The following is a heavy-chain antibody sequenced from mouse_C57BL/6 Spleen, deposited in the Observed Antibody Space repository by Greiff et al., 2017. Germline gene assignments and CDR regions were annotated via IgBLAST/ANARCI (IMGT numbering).Heavy chain of an antibody. Sequence: QVQLQQPGAELVRPGSSVKLSCKASGYTFTSYWMHWVKQRPIQGLEWIGNIDPSDSETHYNQKFKDKATLTVDKSSSTAYMQLSSLTSEDSAVYYCAILGRRVDYFDYWGQGTTLTVSS. D-gene: IGHD4-1*01. CDR1: GYTFTSYW. CDR3: AILGRRVDYFDY. J-gene: IGHJ2*01. CDR2: IDPSDSET. V-gene: IGHV1-52*01.